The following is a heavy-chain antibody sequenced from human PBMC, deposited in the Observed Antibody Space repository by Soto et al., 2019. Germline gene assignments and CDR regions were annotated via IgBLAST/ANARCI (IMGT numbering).Heavy chain of an antibody. CDR1: GFSLSTSGAA. V-gene: IGHV2-5*02. CDR2: LFWDGGK. Sequence: QINLIESGPTLVKPTQTLTLTCTFSGFSLSTSGAAVGWVRQPPGRALGWLALLFWDGGKRYTASIGNRLTIPTDSSMYQLVLTWTNVAPAGTATYYRAHRATMTTFGVISDNGIWFDPWGQGTRVIVSS. CDR3: AHRATMTTFGVISDNGIWFDP. D-gene: IGHD3-16*01. J-gene: IGHJ5*02.